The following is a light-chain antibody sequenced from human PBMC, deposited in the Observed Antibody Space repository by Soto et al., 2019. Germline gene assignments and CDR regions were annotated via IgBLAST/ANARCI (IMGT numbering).Light chain of an antibody. CDR3: QQSFASLRT. V-gene: IGKV1-39*01. CDR2: AAS. J-gene: IGKJ1*01. CDR1: QSIRTY. Sequence: DTQMTQSPSSLSASVGDRVTITCRASQSIRTYLNWFQQRPGKAPKVLIYAASTLQGGVPSRFSGGGSGTDFTLTIRRLQSEDFATYYCQQSFASLRTFGQGTTVEI.